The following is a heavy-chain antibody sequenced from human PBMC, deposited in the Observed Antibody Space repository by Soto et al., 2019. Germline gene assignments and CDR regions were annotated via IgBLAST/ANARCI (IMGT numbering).Heavy chain of an antibody. V-gene: IGHV3-30*18. J-gene: IGHJ4*02. CDR1: GFTFSSYG. CDR2: ISYDGSNK. Sequence: PGGSLRLSCAASGFTFSSYGMHWVRQAPGKGLEWVAVISYDGSNKYYADSVKGRFTISRDNSKNTLYLQMNSLRAEDTAVYYCAKDFEVVPAALDYWGQGTLVTVSS. D-gene: IGHD2-2*01. CDR3: AKDFEVVPAALDY.